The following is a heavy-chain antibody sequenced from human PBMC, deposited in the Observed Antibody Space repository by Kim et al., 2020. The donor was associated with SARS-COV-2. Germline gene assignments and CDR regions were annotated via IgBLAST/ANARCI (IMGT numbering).Heavy chain of an antibody. Sequence: NTNYAPKLQGRVTMTTDTSTSTAYMELRGLRSDDTAVYYCARDLVGSKDYWGQGTLVTVSS. V-gene: IGHV1-18*01. D-gene: IGHD1-26*01. CDR2: NT. CDR3: ARDLVGSKDY. J-gene: IGHJ4*02.